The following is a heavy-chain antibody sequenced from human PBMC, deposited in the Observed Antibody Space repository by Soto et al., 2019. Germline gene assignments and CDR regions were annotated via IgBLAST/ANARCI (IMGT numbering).Heavy chain of an antibody. CDR3: AKGLRVVVPAAIVEYFQH. CDR1: GFTFSSYA. CDR2: ISGSGGST. D-gene: IGHD2-2*02. Sequence: EVQLLESGGGLVQPGGSLRLSCAASGFTFSSYAMSWVRQAPGKGLEWVSAISGSGGSTYYADSVKGRLTISRDNSKNTLYLQMNSLRAEDTAVYYCAKGLRVVVPAAIVEYFQHWGQGTLVTVSS. J-gene: IGHJ1*01. V-gene: IGHV3-23*01.